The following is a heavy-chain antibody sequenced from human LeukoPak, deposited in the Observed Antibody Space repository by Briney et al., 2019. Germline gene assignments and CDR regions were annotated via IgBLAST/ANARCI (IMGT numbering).Heavy chain of an antibody. Sequence: GGSLRLSCAASGFTFSSYVMNWVRQAPEKGLEWVSSISSGSTYIYYADSVKGRFTISRDNAKNSLYLQMNSLRAEDTAVYYCARLGYCSGGSCSSFDYWGQGTLVTVSS. J-gene: IGHJ4*02. CDR1: GFTFSSYV. V-gene: IGHV3-21*01. CDR3: ARLGYCSGGSCSSFDY. CDR2: ISSGSTYI. D-gene: IGHD2-15*01.